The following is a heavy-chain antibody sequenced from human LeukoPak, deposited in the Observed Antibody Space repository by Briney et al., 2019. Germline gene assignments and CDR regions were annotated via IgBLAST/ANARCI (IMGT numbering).Heavy chain of an antibody. CDR3: AAGAQLPIDY. CDR1: GYALTELS. CDR2: FDSEDNEI. J-gene: IGHJ4*02. Sequence: ASVKVSCKVSGYALTELSILWVRQAPGKGLEWMGGFDSEDNEIIYAQKFQGRVTMTEDTPTDTAYMELSSLTSEDTAIYYCAAGAQLPIDYWGQGTLVTVSS. D-gene: IGHD2-2*01. V-gene: IGHV1-24*01.